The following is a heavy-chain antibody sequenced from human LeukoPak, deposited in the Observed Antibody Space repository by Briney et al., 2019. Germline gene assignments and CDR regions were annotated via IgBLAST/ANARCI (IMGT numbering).Heavy chain of an antibody. CDR3: ARGRPHGNDY. D-gene: IGHD4-23*01. Sequence: GGSLRLSCAASGFTFSSYWMNWVCQAPGKGLVWVSRIASDGSSTTYADSVKGRFSISRDNAKNTLYLQMNSLRVEDTAVYYCARGRPHGNDYWGQGTLVTVSS. CDR2: IASDGSST. J-gene: IGHJ4*02. V-gene: IGHV3-74*01. CDR1: GFTFSSYW.